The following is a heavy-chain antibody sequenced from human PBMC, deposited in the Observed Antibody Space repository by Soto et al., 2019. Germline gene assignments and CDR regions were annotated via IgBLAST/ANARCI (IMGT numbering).Heavy chain of an antibody. CDR1: GGSISSSSYY. V-gene: IGHV4-39*01. D-gene: IGHD3-9*01. CDR3: ARKRVDYDILTGYSDYYYYGMDV. CDR2: IYYSGST. J-gene: IGHJ6*02. Sequence: SETLSLTCTVSGGSISSSSYYWGWIRQPPGKGLEWIGSIYYSGSTYYNPSLKSRVTISVDTSKNQFSLKLSSVTAADTAVYYCARKRVDYDILTGYSDYYYYGMDVWGQGTTVTVS.